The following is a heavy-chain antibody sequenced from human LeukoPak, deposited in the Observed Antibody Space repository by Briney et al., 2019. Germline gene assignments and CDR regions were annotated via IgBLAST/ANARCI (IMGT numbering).Heavy chain of an antibody. V-gene: IGHV3-23*01. D-gene: IGHD1-26*01. CDR3: AKGGKWDVTPFDY. J-gene: IGHJ4*02. CDR2: ISGSGGSA. Sequence: GGSLRLSCAASGFTFSSYAMSWVRQAPGKGLEWVSAISGSGGSAYYADSVKGRFTISRDNSKNTLYLQMNSLRAEDTAVYYCAKGGKWDVTPFDYWGQGTLVTVSS. CDR1: GFTFSSYA.